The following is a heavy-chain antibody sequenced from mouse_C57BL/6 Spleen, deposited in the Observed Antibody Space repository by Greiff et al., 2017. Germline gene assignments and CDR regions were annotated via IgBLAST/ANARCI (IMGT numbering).Heavy chain of an antibody. CDR3: AKGVTTTDAHFDD. J-gene: IGHJ2*01. CDR2: IDPSDSYT. D-gene: IGHD2-2*01. CDR1: GYTFTSYW. V-gene: IGHV1-50*01. Sequence: QVQLQQPGAELVKPGASVKLSCKASGYTFTSYWMQWVKQRPGQGLEWIGEIDPSDSYTNYNQKFKGKATLTVDTSSSTAYMQLSSLTSEDSAVYYCAKGVTTTDAHFDDWGQGTTLTVSS.